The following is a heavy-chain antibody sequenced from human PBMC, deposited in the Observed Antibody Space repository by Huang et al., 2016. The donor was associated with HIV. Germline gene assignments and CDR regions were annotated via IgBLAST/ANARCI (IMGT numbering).Heavy chain of an antibody. D-gene: IGHD1-1*01. J-gene: IGHJ5*01. V-gene: IGHV1-18*01. CDR2: ISAYNGNT. CDR1: GYIFTNYG. CDR3: ARDHWYPLQNWFDL. Sequence: QVELVQSGAEVKRPGASVRVSCKAAGYIFTNYGINWVRQAPGQGLEWMGWISAYNGNTNYAEKCQGRVTLTRDTSATTAYMELRDVTSADTAVYYCARDHWYPLQNWFDLWGQGTLVTVSS.